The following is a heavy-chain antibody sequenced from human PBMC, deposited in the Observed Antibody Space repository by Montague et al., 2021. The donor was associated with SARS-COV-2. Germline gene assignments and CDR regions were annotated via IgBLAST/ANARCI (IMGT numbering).Heavy chain of an antibody. Sequence: SETLSLTCTVSGDSITSIIHYCGWIRQPPGKGLEWIASIFYTGTIYYNPSLKSRVTMYLDTSKSQSSLNLTSVTAADTAVYFCARHPTTVTTFHWGQGSLVTVSS. CDR3: ARHPTTVTTFH. J-gene: IGHJ4*02. V-gene: IGHV4-39*01. D-gene: IGHD4-17*01. CDR2: IFYTGTI. CDR1: GDSITSIIHY.